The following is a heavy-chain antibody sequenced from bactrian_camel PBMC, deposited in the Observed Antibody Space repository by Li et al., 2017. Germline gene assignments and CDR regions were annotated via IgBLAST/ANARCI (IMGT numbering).Heavy chain of an antibody. Sequence: QLVESGGGSVQAGGSLRLSCVVTGNSARSYCMVWFRQTPGKLREGVAALDSDGNTGYDDSVKGRFTISLDNAKNILYLQMNSLKPEDTAMYYCAAGARRSQYDKSNGIVPGYADFGYWGRGTQVTVS. V-gene: IGHV3S53*01. CDR3: AAGARRSQYDKSNGIVPGYADFGY. CDR1: GNSARSYC. J-gene: IGHJ4*01. CDR2: LDSDGNT. D-gene: IGHD2*01.